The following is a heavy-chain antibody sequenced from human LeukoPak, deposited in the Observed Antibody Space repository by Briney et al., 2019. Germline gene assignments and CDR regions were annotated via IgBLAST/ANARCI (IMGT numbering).Heavy chain of an antibody. Sequence: SETLSLTCTFSGGSISSSSYYWGWIRQPPGKGLEWIGSIYYSGSTYYNPSLKSRVTISVDTSKNQFSLKLSSVTAADTAVYYCARRVRQTTVVTVWFDPWGQGTLVTVSS. J-gene: IGHJ5*02. D-gene: IGHD4-23*01. CDR1: GGSISSSSYY. V-gene: IGHV4-39*01. CDR2: IYYSGST. CDR3: ARRVRQTTVVTVWFDP.